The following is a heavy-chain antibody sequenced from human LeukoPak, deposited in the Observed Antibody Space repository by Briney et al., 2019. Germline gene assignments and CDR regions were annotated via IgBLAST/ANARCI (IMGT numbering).Heavy chain of an antibody. V-gene: IGHV1-2*02. J-gene: IGHJ4*02. CDR3: ARARASLKYSGSTYGDY. D-gene: IGHD5-12*01. CDR2: INPNSGGT. Sequence: GASVKVSCKASGYTFTSYDINWVRQATGQGLEWMGWINPNSGGTNYAQKFQGRVTMTRDTSISTAYMELSRLRSDDTAVYYCARARASLKYSGSTYGDYWGQGTLVTVSS. CDR1: GYTFTSYD.